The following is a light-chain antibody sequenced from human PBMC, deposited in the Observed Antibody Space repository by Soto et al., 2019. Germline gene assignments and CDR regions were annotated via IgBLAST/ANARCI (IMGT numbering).Light chain of an antibody. V-gene: IGLV2-23*02. CDR2: EVS. Sequence: QSVLTQPASVSGSPGQSITISCTGTSSDVGSYNLVSWYQHHPGKAPKLLISEVSKRPSGVSNRFSGSKSGNTASLTIAGLQAEDDADYYCCSYAGRFYVFCPGTKLTVL. CDR3: CSYAGRFYV. J-gene: IGLJ1*01. CDR1: SSDVGSYNL.